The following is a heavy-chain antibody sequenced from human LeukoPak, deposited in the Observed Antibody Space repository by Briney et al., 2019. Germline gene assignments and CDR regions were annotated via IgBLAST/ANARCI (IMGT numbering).Heavy chain of an antibody. CDR3: ARSPLYGDKNLIDY. J-gene: IGHJ4*02. Sequence: PSETLSLTCTVSGGSISSYYWSWIRQPAGKGLEWIGRIYTSGGTNYNPSLKSRVTMSVDTSKNQFSLKLSSVTAADTAVYYCARSPLYGDKNLIDYWGQGTLVTVSS. D-gene: IGHD4-17*01. V-gene: IGHV4-4*07. CDR2: IYTSGGT. CDR1: GGSISSYY.